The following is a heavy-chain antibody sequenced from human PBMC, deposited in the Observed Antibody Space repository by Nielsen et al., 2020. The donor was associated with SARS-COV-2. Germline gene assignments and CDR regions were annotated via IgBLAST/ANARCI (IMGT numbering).Heavy chain of an antibody. Sequence: SETLSLTCTVSGGSISSSSYYWGWIRQPPGKGLEWIGSIYYSGSTYYNPSLKSRVTISVDTSKNQFSLKLSSVTAADTAVYYCARQVRQWLAWGQGTLVTVSS. V-gene: IGHV4-39*01. CDR3: ARQVRQWLA. J-gene: IGHJ5*02. CDR1: GGSISSSSYY. D-gene: IGHD6-19*01. CDR2: IYYSGST.